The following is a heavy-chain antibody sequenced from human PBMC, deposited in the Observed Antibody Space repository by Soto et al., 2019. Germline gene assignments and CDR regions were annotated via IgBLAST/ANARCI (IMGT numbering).Heavy chain of an antibody. D-gene: IGHD3-9*01. J-gene: IGHJ4*02. V-gene: IGHV3-11*01. Sequence: QIQLTESGGGLVQPGGSLTISCEASGFTFMDYFMSWVRQAPGKGLEWIAYISSSSKNIFYADSVKGRFTISRDHAKYSLALHSGDLRADDTAVYYCVRDVIPYFDFYNAYLHGGQATLVTVSS. CDR2: ISSSSKNI. CDR3: VRDVIPYFDFYNAYLH. CDR1: GFTFMDYF.